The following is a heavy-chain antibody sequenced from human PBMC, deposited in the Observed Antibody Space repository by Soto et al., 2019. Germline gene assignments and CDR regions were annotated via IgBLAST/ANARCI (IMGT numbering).Heavy chain of an antibody. CDR3: AKAGMVRGYKNWFDP. J-gene: IGHJ5*02. CDR1: GFTFDDYA. Sequence: PGGSLRLSCAASGFTFDDYAMHWVRQAPGKGLEWVSGISWNSGSIGYADSVKGRFTISRDNAKNSLYLQMNSLGAEDTALYYCAKAGMVRGYKNWFDPWGQGTLVTVSS. D-gene: IGHD3-10*01. CDR2: ISWNSGSI. V-gene: IGHV3-9*01.